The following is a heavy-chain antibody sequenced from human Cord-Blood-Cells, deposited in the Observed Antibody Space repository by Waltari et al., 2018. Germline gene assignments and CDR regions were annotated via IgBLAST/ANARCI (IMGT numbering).Heavy chain of an antibody. CDR2: LYHSGST. D-gene: IGHD2-21*01. J-gene: IGHJ4*02. V-gene: IGHV4-38-2*02. Sequence: QVQLQESGPGLVQPSETLSLTCAVSGDSISSGYYWGWIRQPPGKGLEWIGSLYHSGSTYDNPSLKSRLTLSVAKSKTQFSLQLRSVTGADTAVYYCARDPASYCGGDCYDHWGQGPLVTFYS. CDR3: ARDPASYCGGDCYDH. CDR1: GDSISSGYY.